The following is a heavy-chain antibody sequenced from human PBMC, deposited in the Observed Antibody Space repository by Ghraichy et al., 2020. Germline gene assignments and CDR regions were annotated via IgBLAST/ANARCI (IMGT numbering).Heavy chain of an antibody. D-gene: IGHD1-7*01. J-gene: IGHJ4*02. Sequence: GGSLRLSCAASDFSVSSNYMRWVRQAPGKGLEWVAVIYSGGTSYYADSVKGRFTISRDNSQNTLFLQMNRLRADDTALYYCAGGGRTRNAPLGNWGQGTLVTVSS. CDR1: DFSVSSNY. V-gene: IGHV3-66*01. CDR3: AGGGRTRNAPLGN. CDR2: IYSGGTS.